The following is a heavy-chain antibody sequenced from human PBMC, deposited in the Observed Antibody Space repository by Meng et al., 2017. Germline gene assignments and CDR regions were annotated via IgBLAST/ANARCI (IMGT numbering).Heavy chain of an antibody. CDR2: IYSGSSGSST. J-gene: IGHJ5*02. V-gene: IGHV3-53*01. Sequence: GESLKISCAASGFTVSTNYLTWVRQAPGKGLEWVSVIYSGSSGSSTYYADSVKGRLTISRDNSKNTLYLQMTSLRAEDTAVYYCARGTRYNSGNWFDPWGQGTMVTVSS. D-gene: IGHD3-10*01. CDR1: GFTVSTNY. CDR3: ARGTRYNSGNWFDP.